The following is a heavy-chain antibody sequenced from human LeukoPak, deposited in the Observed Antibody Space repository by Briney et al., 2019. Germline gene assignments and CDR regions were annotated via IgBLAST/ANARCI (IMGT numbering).Heavy chain of an antibody. CDR3: ARQARGSYPEFDH. J-gene: IGHJ4*02. D-gene: IGHD1-26*01. CDR2: IYYSGTT. V-gene: IGHV4-39*01. Sequence: PSETLSLTCTVSGGSISSSTYYWDWIRQPPGKGLEWIGAIYYSGTTYYNPSLKGRVTISVDTSRNHFSLRLSSVTAADTAVYYCARQARGSYPEFDHWGQGTLVTVSS. CDR1: GGSISSSTYY.